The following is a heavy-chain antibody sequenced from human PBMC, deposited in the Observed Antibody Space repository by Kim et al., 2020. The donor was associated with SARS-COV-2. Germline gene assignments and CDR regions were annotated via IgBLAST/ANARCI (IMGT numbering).Heavy chain of an antibody. CDR2: TYYRSKWSS. Sequence: SQTLSLTCAISGDSVSSNSAAWNWIRQSPSRGLEWLGRTYYRSKWSSDYALSVKSRISLHPDTSKNQFSLQLNSVTPEDTAMYYCARDQAAQSHIVAFDIWGQGTMVTVSS. D-gene: IGHD5-12*01. J-gene: IGHJ3*02. V-gene: IGHV6-1*01. CDR3: ARDQAAQSHIVAFDI. CDR1: GDSVSSNSAA.